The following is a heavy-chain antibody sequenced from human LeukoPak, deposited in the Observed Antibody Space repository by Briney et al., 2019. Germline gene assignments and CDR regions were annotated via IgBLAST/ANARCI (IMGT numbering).Heavy chain of an antibody. CDR1: GYTFTGYY. CDR3: ARSMVRGVIIGMD. J-gene: IGHJ4*02. Sequence: ASVKVSCKASGYTFTGYYMHWVRQAPGQGLEWMRWINPNSGGTNYAQKFQGRVTMTRDTSISTAYMELSRLRSDDTAVYYCARSMVRGVIIGMDWGQGTLVTVSS. V-gene: IGHV1-2*02. D-gene: IGHD3-10*01. CDR2: INPNSGGT.